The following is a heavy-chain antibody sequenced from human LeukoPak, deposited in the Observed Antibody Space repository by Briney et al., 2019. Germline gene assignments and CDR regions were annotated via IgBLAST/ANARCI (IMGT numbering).Heavy chain of an antibody. D-gene: IGHD1-14*01. Sequence: GGSLRLSCSASGFTFSNYAMHWVRQAPEKGLEYVSGISSSGLSTYYADSVKGRFTISRDNSKNTLYLQMSSLRTEDTALYYCANTPRAPPGPPFDYWGQGILVTVSS. J-gene: IGHJ4*02. CDR3: ANTPRAPPGPPFDY. CDR1: GFTFSNYA. CDR2: ISSSGLST. V-gene: IGHV3-64D*06.